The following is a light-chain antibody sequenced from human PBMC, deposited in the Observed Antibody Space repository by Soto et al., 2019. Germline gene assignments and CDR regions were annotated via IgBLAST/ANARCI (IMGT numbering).Light chain of an antibody. CDR3: QQRSNWPLT. CDR2: DAS. Sequence: EIVLTQSPATLSLSPGERATLSCRASQSVSSYLAWYQRKPGQAPRLLIYDASNRATGIPARFSGSGSGTDFTLTISGQEPEDFAVYYCQQRSNWPLTCGGGTKVDIK. CDR1: QSVSSY. J-gene: IGKJ4*01. V-gene: IGKV3-11*01.